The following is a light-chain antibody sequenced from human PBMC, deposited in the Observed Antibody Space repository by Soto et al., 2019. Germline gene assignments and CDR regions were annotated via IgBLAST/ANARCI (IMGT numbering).Light chain of an antibody. V-gene: IGKV1-33*01. CDR2: DAS. J-gene: IGKJ4*01. CDR3: QQYDNLLTLT. Sequence: DIQMTQSPSSLSASVGDRVTIACQASQDISKYLNWYQFRPGQAPKILIYDASNLEKGVPSRFRGSGSGTHFTLTINSLKPEDVATYYCQQYDNLLTLTFGGGTKVQIK. CDR1: QDISKY.